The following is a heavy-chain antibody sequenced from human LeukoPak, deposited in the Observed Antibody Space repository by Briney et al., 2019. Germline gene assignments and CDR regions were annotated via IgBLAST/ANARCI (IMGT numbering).Heavy chain of an antibody. J-gene: IGHJ3*02. CDR1: GGSISSYY. V-gene: IGHV4-59*01. CDR2: IYYSGST. CDR3: ASLHYDFWSGYRKDAFDI. D-gene: IGHD3-3*01. Sequence: SESLSLTCTVSGGSISSYYWSWIRQPPGKGLEWIGYIYYSGSTNYNPSLKSRVTISVDTSKNQFSLKLSSVTAADTAVYYCASLHYDFWSGYRKDAFDIWGQGTMVTVSS.